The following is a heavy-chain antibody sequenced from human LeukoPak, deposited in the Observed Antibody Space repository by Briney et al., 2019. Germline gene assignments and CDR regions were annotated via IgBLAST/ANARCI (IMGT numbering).Heavy chain of an antibody. Sequence: ASVKVSCKTSGNTFSNYGITWVRQAPGQGLEWMGWISADNGYTNYAQKFKGRVTMTTDTSTSTVYMELRSLRSDDTAVYYCARARTSPLVVVPAPYNCLDPWGQGTLVTVSS. J-gene: IGHJ5*02. CDR2: ISADNGYT. D-gene: IGHD2-2*01. CDR3: ARARTSPLVVVPAPYNCLDP. CDR1: GNTFSNYG. V-gene: IGHV1-18*01.